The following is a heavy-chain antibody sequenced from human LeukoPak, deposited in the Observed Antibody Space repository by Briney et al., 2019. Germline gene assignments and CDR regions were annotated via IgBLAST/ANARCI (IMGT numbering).Heavy chain of an antibody. Sequence: ASVKVSCKASGYTFTTYGITWVRQAPGQGLEWMGWISTYNGDTNYAQKLQGRVTMTTDTSTSTAYMELRSLRSDDTAVYYCAREGLGELSLNYWGQGTLVTVSS. D-gene: IGHD3-16*01. CDR2: ISTYNGDT. CDR1: GYTFTTYG. J-gene: IGHJ4*02. V-gene: IGHV1-18*01. CDR3: AREGLGELSLNY.